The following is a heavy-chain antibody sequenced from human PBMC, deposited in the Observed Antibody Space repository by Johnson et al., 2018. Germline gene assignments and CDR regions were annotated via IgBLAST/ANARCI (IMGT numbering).Heavy chain of an antibody. Sequence: EVQLVESGGGLVKPGGSLRLSCAASGFTFSNAWMSWVRQAPGKGLEWVGRIKSKTDGGTTDYAAPVKGRFTISRDDSKNTLYLQMNSLKTEDTAVYYCTTERHDYVDFTVGNDAFDIWGQGTMVTVSS. V-gene: IGHV3-15*01. J-gene: IGHJ3*02. D-gene: IGHD4-17*01. CDR1: GFTFSNAW. CDR2: IKSKTDGGTT. CDR3: TTERHDYVDFTVGNDAFDI.